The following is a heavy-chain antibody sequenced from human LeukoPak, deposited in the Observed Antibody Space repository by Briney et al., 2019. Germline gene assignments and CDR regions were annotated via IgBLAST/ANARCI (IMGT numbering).Heavy chain of an antibody. V-gene: IGHV3-43D*04. J-gene: IGHJ6*04. CDR3: AKDIDWNDYYYGMDV. D-gene: IGHD1-1*01. Sequence: GGSLRLSCAASGFTFDDYAMHWVRQAPGKGLEWVSLISWDGGSTYYADSVKGRFTISRDNSKNSLYLQMNSLRAEDTALYYCAKDIDWNDYYYGMDVWGKGTTVTASS. CDR2: ISWDGGST. CDR1: GFTFDDYA.